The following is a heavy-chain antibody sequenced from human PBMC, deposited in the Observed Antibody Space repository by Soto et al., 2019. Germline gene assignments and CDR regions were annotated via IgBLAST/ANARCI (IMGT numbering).Heavy chain of an antibody. D-gene: IGHD3-22*01. V-gene: IGHV3-30*18. CDR1: GFTFSSYG. CDR2: ISYDGSNK. Sequence: GGSLRLSCAASGFTFSSYGMHWVRQAPGKGLEWVAVISYDGSNKYYADSVKGRFTISRDNSKNTLYLQMNSLRAEDTAVYYCAKDSKRHNPLRPPYYYDSSGYPSGYTFDYWGQGTLVTVSS. CDR3: AKDSKRHNPLRPPYYYDSSGYPSGYTFDY. J-gene: IGHJ4*02.